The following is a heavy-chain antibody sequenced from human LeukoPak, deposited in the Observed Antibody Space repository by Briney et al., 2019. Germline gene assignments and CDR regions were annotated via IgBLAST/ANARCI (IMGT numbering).Heavy chain of an antibody. CDR3: ASGSRRPDKRLFNIGPAAYFDY. J-gene: IGHJ4*02. Sequence: ASVKVSCKASGYTFTGYYMHWVRQAPGQGLEWMGWINPNSGGTNYAQKFQGRVTMTRDTSISTAYMELSRLRSEDTAVYYCASGSRRPDKRLFNIGPAAYFDYWGQGTLVTVSS. CDR1: GYTFTGYY. D-gene: IGHD2-2*01. CDR2: INPNSGGT. V-gene: IGHV1-2*02.